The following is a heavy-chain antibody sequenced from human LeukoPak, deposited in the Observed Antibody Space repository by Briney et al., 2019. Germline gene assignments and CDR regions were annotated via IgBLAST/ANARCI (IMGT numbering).Heavy chain of an antibody. CDR2: FDPEDGET. V-gene: IGHV1-24*01. CDR1: GYTLTELS. Sequence: ASVKVSCKVSGYTLTELSMHWVRQAPGKGLEWMGGFDPEDGETIYAQKFQGRVTMTEDTSTDTAYMELSSLRSEDTAVYYCATGQNSEDGYNYGLDYWGQGTLVTVSS. J-gene: IGHJ4*02. D-gene: IGHD5-18*01. CDR3: ATGQNSEDGYNYGLDY.